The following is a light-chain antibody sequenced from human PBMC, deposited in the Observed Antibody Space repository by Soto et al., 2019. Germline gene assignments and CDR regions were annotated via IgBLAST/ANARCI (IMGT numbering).Light chain of an antibody. V-gene: IGKV3-20*01. CDR1: QSVSSSY. J-gene: IGKJ1*01. Sequence: EFVLTQSPGTLSLSPGERATLSCRASQSVSSSYLAWYQQKPGQAPRLLIYGASSRATGIPDRFSGSGSGTDFTLTVSRLEPEDVAVYYCQQYGTSTPWTFGQGTKVDIK. CDR2: GAS. CDR3: QQYGTSTPWT.